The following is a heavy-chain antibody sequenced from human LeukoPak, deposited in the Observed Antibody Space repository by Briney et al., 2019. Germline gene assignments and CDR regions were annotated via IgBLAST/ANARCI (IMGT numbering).Heavy chain of an antibody. CDR2: VFHTGGT. V-gene: IGHV4-4*02. CDR1: GGSITSDDW. Sequence: PSETLSLTCGVSGGSITSDDWWTWVRQPPGEGLEWIGEVFHTGGTNYNPSLKSRVTISVDKSRNQFSLRLNSVTAADTAVYYRARELEVGSGWEGGYWGQGTLVTVSS. CDR3: ARELEVGSGWEGGY. D-gene: IGHD6-19*01. J-gene: IGHJ4*02.